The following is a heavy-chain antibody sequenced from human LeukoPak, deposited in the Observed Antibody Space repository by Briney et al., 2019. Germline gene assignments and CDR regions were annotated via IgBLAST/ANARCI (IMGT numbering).Heavy chain of an antibody. V-gene: IGHV3-48*01. CDR1: GLTFSTYS. J-gene: IGHJ4*02. D-gene: IGHD2-2*01. Sequence: GGSLRLSCAASGLTFSTYSMNWVRQPPGKGLEWVSYISSSSNTIYYADSVKGRFTISRDNAKNSLYLQMNSLRAEDTAVYYCVPSYCSSTSCYHYFEYRGQGTLVTVSS. CDR2: ISSSSNTI. CDR3: VPSYCSSTSCYHYFEY.